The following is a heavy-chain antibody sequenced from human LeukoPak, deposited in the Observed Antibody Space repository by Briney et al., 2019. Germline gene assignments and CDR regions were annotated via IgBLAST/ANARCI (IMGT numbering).Heavy chain of an antibody. V-gene: IGHV3-74*01. Sequence: GGSLRLSCAASGFTFSSYWMPWVRQAPVKGLVWVSRINSDGSSTSYADSVKGRFTISRDNAKNTLYLQMNSLRAEDTAVYYCARALTHSNYVPPYYFDYWGQGTLVTVSS. D-gene: IGHD4-11*01. CDR3: ARALTHSNYVPPYYFDY. J-gene: IGHJ4*02. CDR2: INSDGSST. CDR1: GFTFSSYW.